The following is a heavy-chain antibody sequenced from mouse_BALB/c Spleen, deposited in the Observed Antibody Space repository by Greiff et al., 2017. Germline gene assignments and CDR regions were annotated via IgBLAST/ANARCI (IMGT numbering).Heavy chain of an antibody. CDR1: GYSITSGYY. J-gene: IGHJ2*01. CDR3: ARDQGALDY. CDR2: ISYDGSN. D-gene: IGHD3-2*02. Sequence: EVQLQQSGPGLVKPSQSLSLTCSVTGYSITSGYYWNWIRQFPGNKLEWMGYISYDGSNNYNPSLKNRISITRDTSKNQFFLKLNSVTTEDTATYYCARDQGALDYWGQGTTRTVSS. V-gene: IGHV3-6*02.